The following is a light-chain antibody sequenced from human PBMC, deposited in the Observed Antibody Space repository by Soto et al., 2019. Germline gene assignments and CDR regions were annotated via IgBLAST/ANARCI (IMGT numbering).Light chain of an antibody. Sequence: DIPMTQSPSTLSASVGDRVTITCRASQSISSWLAWYQQKPGKAPKLLMYDASSLHSGVPSTFSGSGSGTEFTLTISSLQPDDFATYYCQQYNGYPWTFGQGTKVDIK. CDR2: DAS. V-gene: IGKV1-5*01. J-gene: IGKJ1*01. CDR3: QQYNGYPWT. CDR1: QSISSW.